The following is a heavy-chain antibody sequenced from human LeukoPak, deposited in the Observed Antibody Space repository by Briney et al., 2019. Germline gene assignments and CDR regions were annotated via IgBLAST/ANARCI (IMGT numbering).Heavy chain of an antibody. D-gene: IGHD3-10*01. CDR1: GGSFSGHY. J-gene: IGHJ6*03. CDR3: ARGLREFGYYYYHMDV. V-gene: IGHV4-34*01. CDR2: INHSGIT. Sequence: SAETLSLTCAVYGGSFSGHYWSWIRQLPGKGLEWMAEINHSGITNYNPALKSRLTISVDTSTNQFSLRLSSVTAADTAVYYCARGLREFGYYYYHMDVWGKGTTVTVSS.